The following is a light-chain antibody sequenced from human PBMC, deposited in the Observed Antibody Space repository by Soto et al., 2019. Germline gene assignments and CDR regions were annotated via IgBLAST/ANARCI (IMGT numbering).Light chain of an antibody. V-gene: IGKV3-20*01. CDR2: GAS. J-gene: IGKJ4*02. Sequence: EIVLTQSPGTLSLSPGERATLSCRASQSVSSSYLAWYQQKPGQAPGLLIYGASSRATGIPDRFSGSGSGKDFTLTISRLEPEDFAVYYCQQYGSPLTFGGGTKVDIK. CDR1: QSVSSSY. CDR3: QQYGSPLT.